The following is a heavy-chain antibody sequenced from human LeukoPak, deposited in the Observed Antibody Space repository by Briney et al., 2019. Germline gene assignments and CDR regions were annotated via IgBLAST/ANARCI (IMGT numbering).Heavy chain of an antibody. V-gene: IGHV3-30*18. CDR1: GLTFSSYD. CDR2: VSYGGTNK. D-gene: IGHD3-22*01. CDR3: AKRALTFDYDSTFDY. Sequence: AGGSLRLSCAASGLTFSSYDMHWVRQAPGKGLEWVAVVSYGGTNKYYADFVKGRFTISRDNSKNTLYLQVNSLRAEDTALYYCAKRALTFDYDSTFDYWGQGALVTVSS. J-gene: IGHJ4*02.